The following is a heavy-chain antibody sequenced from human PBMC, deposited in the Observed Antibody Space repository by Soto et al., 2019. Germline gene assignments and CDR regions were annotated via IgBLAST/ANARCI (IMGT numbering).Heavy chain of an antibody. CDR1: GFTFSSYG. V-gene: IGHV3-33*01. D-gene: IGHD6-13*01. CDR2: IWYDGSNK. CDR3: ARGIATLPRFYYYYGMDV. J-gene: IGHJ6*02. Sequence: GGSLRLSCAASGFTFSSYGMHWVRQAPGKGLEWVAVIWYDGSNKYYADSVKGRFTISRDNSKNTLYLQMNSLRAEDTAVYYCARGIATLPRFYYYYGMDVWGQGTTVTVSS.